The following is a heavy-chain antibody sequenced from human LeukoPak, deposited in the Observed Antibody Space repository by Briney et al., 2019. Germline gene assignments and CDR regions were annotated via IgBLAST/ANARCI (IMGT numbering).Heavy chain of an antibody. V-gene: IGHV3-30*04. J-gene: IGHJ4*02. D-gene: IGHD6-19*01. CDR1: GFTFSSYA. Sequence: PGGSLRLSCAASGFTFSSYAMHWVRQAPGKGLEWVAVISYDGRNKYYTDSVKGRFTISRDNSKNTLYLQMNSLRVEDTAVYYCARDQWLAGMIDFWGQGTLVTVSS. CDR2: ISYDGRNK. CDR3: ARDQWLAGMIDF.